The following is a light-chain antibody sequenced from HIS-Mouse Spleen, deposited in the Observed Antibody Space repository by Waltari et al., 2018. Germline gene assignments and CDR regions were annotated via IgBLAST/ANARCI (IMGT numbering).Light chain of an antibody. Sequence: SYELTQPPSVSVSPGQTASITCSGDKLGDQYACWYQQKPGQSPVLVIYQDSKRPSGIPERFSGSNSGNTATLTISGTQAMDEAVYYCQAWDSSTVVFGGGTKLTVL. CDR1: KLGDQY. CDR2: QDS. V-gene: IGLV3-1*01. CDR3: QAWDSSTVV. J-gene: IGLJ2*01.